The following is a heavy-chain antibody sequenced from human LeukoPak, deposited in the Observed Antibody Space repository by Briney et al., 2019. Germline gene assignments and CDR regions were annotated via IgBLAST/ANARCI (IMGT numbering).Heavy chain of an antibody. Sequence: KPSETLSLTCTVSGGSISSYYWSWIRQPAGKGLEWIGRVYTSGSTDYNPSLKSRVTMSVDTSKNQFSLRLDSVTAADTAVYYCARDPDSNYWFDPWGQGTLVTVSS. V-gene: IGHV4-4*07. CDR3: ARDPDSNYWFDP. CDR1: GGSISSYY. J-gene: IGHJ5*02. D-gene: IGHD1-1*01. CDR2: VYTSGST.